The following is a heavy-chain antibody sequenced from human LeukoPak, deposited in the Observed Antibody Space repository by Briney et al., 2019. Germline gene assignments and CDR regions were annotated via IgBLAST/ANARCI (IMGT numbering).Heavy chain of an antibody. D-gene: IGHD5-18*01. CDR2: ISGGSGST. V-gene: IGHV3-23*01. CDR3: AKVLGGYSYGDYYFDY. Sequence: GGSLRLSCAASGFAFSSYAMSWVRQAPGKGLAWVSTISGGSGSTYCADSVKGQFTISRDNSKNTLYLQMNSLRAEDTAVYYCAKVLGGYSYGDYYFDYWGQGTLVTVSS. J-gene: IGHJ4*02. CDR1: GFAFSSYA.